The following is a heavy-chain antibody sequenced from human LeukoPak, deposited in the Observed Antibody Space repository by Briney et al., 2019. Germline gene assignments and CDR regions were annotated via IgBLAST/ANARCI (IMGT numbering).Heavy chain of an antibody. Sequence: SETLSLTCAVYGGAFSGYYWSWIGQPPGKGLEWIGEINHCGSTNYNPSLKSRVTISVETSKNQFSLKLCPLTPPGTPPSFSAREKSYTWKGGFDYWGQGTLVTVSS. CDR2: INHCGST. J-gene: IGHJ4*02. CDR1: GGAFSGYY. V-gene: IGHV4-34*01. D-gene: IGHD1-20*01. CDR3: AREKSYTWKGGFDY.